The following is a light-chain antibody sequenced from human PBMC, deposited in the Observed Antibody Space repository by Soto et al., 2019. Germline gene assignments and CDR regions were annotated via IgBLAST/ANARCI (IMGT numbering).Light chain of an antibody. CDR1: FSDVGGYDY. V-gene: IGLV2-14*01. CDR3: SSHRSGSTLV. CDR2: EVT. Sequence: QSVLTQPASVSGSPGQSSAISCTGTFSDVGGYDYVSWYQQQPDKAPKLMMSEVTKRPSGVSNSFSGYKSGNTADLTISGLQAEDEAEYDCSSHRSGSTLVFGSGSKLTV. J-gene: IGLJ1*01.